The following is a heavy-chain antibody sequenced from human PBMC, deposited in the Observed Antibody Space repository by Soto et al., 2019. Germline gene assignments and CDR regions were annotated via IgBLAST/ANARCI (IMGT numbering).Heavy chain of an antibody. J-gene: IGHJ6*02. CDR1: GGSFSDYY. CDR2: INHSGST. CDR3: ARVGPLGDYVWGSYRPRPYYYGMDV. V-gene: IGHV4-34*01. Sequence: PSETLSLTCAVYGGSFSDYYWSWIRQPPGKGLEWIGEINHSGSTNYNPSLKSRVTISVDTSKNQFSLKLSSVTAADTAVYYCARVGPLGDYVWGSYRPRPYYYGMDVWGQGTTVTVSS. D-gene: IGHD3-16*02.